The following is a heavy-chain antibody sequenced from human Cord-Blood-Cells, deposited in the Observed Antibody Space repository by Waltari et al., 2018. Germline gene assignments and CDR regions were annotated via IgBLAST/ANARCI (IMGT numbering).Heavy chain of an antibody. CDR2: IYSGGST. V-gene: IGHV3-53*01. CDR3: ATGPVGYYYYGMDV. J-gene: IGHJ6*02. CDR1: GFTVSPNY. Sequence: EVQLVESGGGLIQPGGSLRLSCAASGFTVSPNYMSWFRQAPGKGLEWVSVIYSGGSTYYADSVKGRFTISRDNSKNTLYLQMNSLRAEDTAVYYCATGPVGYYYYGMDVWGQGTTVTVSS.